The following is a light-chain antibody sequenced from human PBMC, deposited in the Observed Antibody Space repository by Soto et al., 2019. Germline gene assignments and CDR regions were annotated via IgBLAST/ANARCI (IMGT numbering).Light chain of an antibody. Sequence: IQLTQSPSSLSASVGDRVTINCRAGQDIGSALAWYQQRPGKAPKLLLYDASNLEAGVPSRFSGSGSGTDFTLTITSLRPEDFATYYCQQFNGFPLTFGGGTKVQIK. CDR3: QQFNGFPLT. CDR2: DAS. J-gene: IGKJ4*01. V-gene: IGKV1-13*02. CDR1: QDIGSA.